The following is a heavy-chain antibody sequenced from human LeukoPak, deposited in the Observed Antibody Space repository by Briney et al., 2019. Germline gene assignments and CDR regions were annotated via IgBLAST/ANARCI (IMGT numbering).Heavy chain of an antibody. V-gene: IGHV3-13*01. CDR2: IGTADDT. J-gene: IGHJ2*01. D-gene: IGHD4-17*01. CDR1: GFTFSSYD. Sequence: GGSLRLSCAPSGFTFSSYDTHRVRQATGKGLEWVSGIGTADDTYYPGSVKGRFTISRENAKNSLYLQMNNLRAGDTAVYFCARKNYGDYGSRFFDLWGRGTLVTVSS. CDR3: ARKNYGDYGSRFFDL.